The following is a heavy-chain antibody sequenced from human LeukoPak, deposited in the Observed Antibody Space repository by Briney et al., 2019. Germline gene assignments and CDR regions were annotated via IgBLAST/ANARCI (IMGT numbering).Heavy chain of an antibody. CDR1: GFTFSSYS. D-gene: IGHD2-21*02. J-gene: IGHJ4*02. CDR3: ARDSCVDGRGGDCYSIGY. V-gene: IGHV3-21*01. Sequence: GGSLRLSCVASGFTFSSYSMNWVRQAPGKGLEWVSSISSSSSYIYYADSVKGRFTISRDNAKNSLYLQMNSLRAEDTAVYYCARDSCVDGRGGDCYSIGYWGQGTLVTVSS. CDR2: ISSSSSYI.